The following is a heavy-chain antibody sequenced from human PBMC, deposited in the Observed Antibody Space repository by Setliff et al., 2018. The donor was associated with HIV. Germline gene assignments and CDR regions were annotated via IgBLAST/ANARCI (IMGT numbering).Heavy chain of an antibody. CDR1: GFNFNNHA. D-gene: IGHD3-10*01. J-gene: IGHJ4*02. V-gene: IGHV3-30*04. Sequence: GGSLRLSCAASGFNFNNHAMHWVRQAPGKGPECVAVISDDGSEKYYVDSGKGRFTISRDNAENSLYLQMNSLRGEDTAVYYCAMVRGVIWRYWGQGTLVTVSS. CDR3: AMVRGVIWRY. CDR2: ISDDGSEK.